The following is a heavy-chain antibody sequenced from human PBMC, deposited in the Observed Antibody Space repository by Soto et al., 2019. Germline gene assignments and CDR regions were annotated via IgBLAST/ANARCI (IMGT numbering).Heavy chain of an antibody. CDR1: GASIDNYY. CDR2: VYHNGNT. D-gene: IGHD3-10*01. J-gene: IGHJ4*02. V-gene: IGHV4-59*01. Sequence: LSLTCTVSGASIDNYYWSWIRQPPGEGLEWIAYVYHNGNTNYNPSLKSRVTISLDTSKNQFSLKLNSVTAADTAMYYCARENSGSPGDYWGQGILVTVSS. CDR3: ARENSGSPGDY.